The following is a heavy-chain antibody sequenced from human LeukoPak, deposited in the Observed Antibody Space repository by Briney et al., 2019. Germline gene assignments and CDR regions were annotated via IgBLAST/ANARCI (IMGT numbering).Heavy chain of an antibody. D-gene: IGHD1-7*01. CDR1: GFSISSYE. V-gene: IGHV3-48*03. CDR3: ARVELAPYYYYMDV. CDR2: ISSSGSTI. Sequence: PGGSLRLSCAASGFSISSYEMNWVRQAPGKGLEWVSHISSSGSTILYAGSVKGRFTISRDNAKNSLYLQMNSLRAEDTAVYYCARVELAPYYYYMDVWGKGTTVTVSS. J-gene: IGHJ6*03.